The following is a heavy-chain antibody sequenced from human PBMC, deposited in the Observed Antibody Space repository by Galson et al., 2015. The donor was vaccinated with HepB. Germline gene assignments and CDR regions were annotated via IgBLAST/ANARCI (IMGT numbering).Heavy chain of an antibody. CDR3: ATDAAGRTAYYYGMDV. CDR2: FDPEDGET. CDR1: GSTLTELS. Sequence: SVTVSCKVSGSTLTELSMHWVRQAPGKGLEWMGGFDPEDGETINAQKFQGRVTMTEDTSTDTAYMELSSLRSEDTAVYYCATDAAGRTAYYYGMDVWGQGTTVTVSS. J-gene: IGHJ6*02. D-gene: IGHD5-18*01. V-gene: IGHV1-24*01.